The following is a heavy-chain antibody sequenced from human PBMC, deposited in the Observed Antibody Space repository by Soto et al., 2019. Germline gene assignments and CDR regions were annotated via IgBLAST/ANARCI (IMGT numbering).Heavy chain of an antibody. CDR1: GFTFNRYA. V-gene: IGHV3-23*01. CDR3: AKDGGDSSGYYYAYFDY. CDR2: ISGSGGRT. D-gene: IGHD3-22*01. J-gene: IGHJ4*02. Sequence: GGSLRLSCAASGFTFNRYAMSWVRQAPGKGLEWVSGISGSGGRTYHADSVRGRFTISRDNSKNTLSRQMNSLRVEHTDANYAAKDGGDSSGYYYAYFDYWGQGTLVTVSS.